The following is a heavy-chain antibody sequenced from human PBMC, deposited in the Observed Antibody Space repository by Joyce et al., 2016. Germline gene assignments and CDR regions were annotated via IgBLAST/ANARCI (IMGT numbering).Heavy chain of an antibody. J-gene: IGHJ4*02. V-gene: IGHV5-51*01. Sequence: EVQLVQSGAEVKKPGESLKISCKGSGYSFSSYWIGWVRQMPGKGLEWMGIIYPGDSDTRYSPSFQGQVTMSADKSISTAYLQWNTLKASDTAMYFCARAHSSGWYYFDSWGQGTLVTVSS. CDR1: GYSFSSYW. CDR2: IYPGDSDT. D-gene: IGHD6-19*01. CDR3: ARAHSSGWYYFDS.